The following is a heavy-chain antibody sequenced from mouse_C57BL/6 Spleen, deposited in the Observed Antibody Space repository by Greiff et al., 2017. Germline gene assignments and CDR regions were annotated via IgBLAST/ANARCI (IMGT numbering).Heavy chain of an antibody. CDR1: GYSFTGYV. Sequence: VQLQQSGPELVKPGDSVKMSCKASGYSFTGYVMNWVMQSHGKSLEWIGRINPDNGDTVYNQKFKGKATLTVDKSSSTAHMELRSLTSEDSAVYCSTRDGIYYDYDYYAMCYWGHGASVTVSS. V-gene: IGHV1-20*01. J-gene: IGHJ4*01. CDR3: TRDGIYYDYDYYAMCY. CDR2: INPDNGDT. D-gene: IGHD2-4*01.